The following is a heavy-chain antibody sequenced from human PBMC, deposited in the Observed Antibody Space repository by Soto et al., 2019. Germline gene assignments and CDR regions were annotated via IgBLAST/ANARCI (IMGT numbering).Heavy chain of an antibody. J-gene: IGHJ4*02. CDR3: AREMVRGVGSDY. V-gene: IGHV1-18*01. Sequence: QVQLVQSGAEVKKPGASVKVSCKASGYTFTSYGISWVRQAPGQGLEWMGWISTYNGNTKYAQKLQGRVTMTPDTSTRTAYMGLRSLRSDDTAVFYCAREMVRGVGSDYWGQGTLVTVSS. CDR1: GYTFTSYG. D-gene: IGHD3-10*01. CDR2: ISTYNGNT.